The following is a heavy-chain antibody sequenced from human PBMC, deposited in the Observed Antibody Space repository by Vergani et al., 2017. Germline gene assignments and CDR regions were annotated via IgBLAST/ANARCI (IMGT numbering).Heavy chain of an antibody. CDR1: GFSFKIYG. D-gene: IGHD3-22*01. V-gene: IGHV3-9*01. J-gene: IGHJ3*01. CDR2: ISWNSGAT. CDR3: VRGSVYYYDSAGHGSDTYTGFDV. Sequence: EVQLVESGGDFAQPGTSLRPTCEASGFSFKIYGMHWARLIPGKGLEWVSGISWNSGATGYADSVKGRVTISRDNAKNCLYLQMHNLRPEDTALYFCVRGSVYYYDSAGHGSDTYTGFDVWGLGTMVTVSS.